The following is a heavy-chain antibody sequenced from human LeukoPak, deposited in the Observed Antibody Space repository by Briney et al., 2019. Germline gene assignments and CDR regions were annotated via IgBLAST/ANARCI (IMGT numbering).Heavy chain of an antibody. Sequence: GASVKVSCKASGGTFSSYAISWVRQAPGQGLEWMGGIIPIFGTANYAQKFQGRVTITTDESTSTAYVELSSLRSEDTAVYYCARSAYYDFWSGSAPMDVWGKGTTVTVSS. D-gene: IGHD3-3*01. CDR3: ARSAYYDFWSGSAPMDV. J-gene: IGHJ6*03. CDR2: IIPIFGTA. CDR1: GGTFSSYA. V-gene: IGHV1-69*05.